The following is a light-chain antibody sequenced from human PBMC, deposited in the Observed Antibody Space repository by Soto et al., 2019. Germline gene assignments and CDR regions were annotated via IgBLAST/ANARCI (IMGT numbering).Light chain of an antibody. J-gene: IGKJ4*01. Sequence: DIQMTQSPSTLSASVGDRVTITCRASQTLSSWLAWYQQKPGKAPKLLIYDVSSLESGVPSRFSGSGSGTEFTLTIISLQPDDFATYYCQQYNSYSLTFGGGTKVEIK. CDR3: QQYNSYSLT. V-gene: IGKV1-5*01. CDR2: DVS. CDR1: QTLSSW.